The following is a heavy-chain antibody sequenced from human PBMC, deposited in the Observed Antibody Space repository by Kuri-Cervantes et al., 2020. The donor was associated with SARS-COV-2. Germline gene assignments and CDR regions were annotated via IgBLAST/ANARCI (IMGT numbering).Heavy chain of an antibody. CDR2: FDPEDGET. Sequence: ASVKVSCKASGYTFTSYGISWVRQAPGQGLEWMGGFDPEDGETIYAQKFQGRVTMTEDTSTDTAYMELSSLRSEDTAVYYCARVKFYSIAARHHDAFDIWGQGTRVTVSS. D-gene: IGHD6-6*01. J-gene: IGHJ3*02. V-gene: IGHV1-24*01. CDR1: GYTFTSYG. CDR3: ARVKFYSIAARHHDAFDI.